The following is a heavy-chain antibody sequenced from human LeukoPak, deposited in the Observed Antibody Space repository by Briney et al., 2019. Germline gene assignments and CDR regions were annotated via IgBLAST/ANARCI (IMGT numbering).Heavy chain of an antibody. V-gene: IGHV4-39*07. J-gene: IGHJ4*02. CDR3: ARGPTNYYDSRVVRLRPFDY. Sequence: PSETLSLTCTVSGGSISSGGYYWSWIRQPPGKGLEWIGEINHSGSTNYNPSLKSRVTISVDTSKNQFSLKLSSVTAADTAVYYCARGPTNYYDSRVVRLRPFDYWGQGTLVTVSS. CDR2: INHSGST. CDR1: GGSISSGGYY. D-gene: IGHD3-22*01.